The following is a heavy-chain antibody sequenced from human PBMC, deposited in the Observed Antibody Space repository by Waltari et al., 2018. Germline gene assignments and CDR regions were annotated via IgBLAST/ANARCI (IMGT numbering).Heavy chain of an antibody. CDR3: ARDRGRGLYLDS. CDR2: GHRSGRT. Sequence: QLQLQQSGPGLVKPSESLSLTCAVSGDSMGSRDFWGWVRQSPGKGLEWIGQGHRSGRTNYNPALASRVTMSIDTSNNQFSLKVTSATAADTAIYYCARDRGRGLYLDSWGQGILVTVSP. V-gene: IGHV4-4*02. CDR1: GDSMGSRDF. J-gene: IGHJ4*02. D-gene: IGHD2-15*01.